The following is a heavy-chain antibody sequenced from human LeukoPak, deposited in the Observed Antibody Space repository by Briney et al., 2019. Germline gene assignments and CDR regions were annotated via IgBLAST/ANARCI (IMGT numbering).Heavy chain of an antibody. CDR3: ARLYSYGSSRYYYYMDV. CDR2: IYPGDSDT. Sequence: GESLQISCKGSGYSFTSYWIGWVRQLPGKGLEWMGIIYPGDSDTRYSPSFQGQVTISADKSISTAYLQWSSLKASDTAMYYCARLYSYGSSRYYYYMDVWGKGTTVTISS. D-gene: IGHD5-18*01. V-gene: IGHV5-51*01. CDR1: GYSFTSYW. J-gene: IGHJ6*03.